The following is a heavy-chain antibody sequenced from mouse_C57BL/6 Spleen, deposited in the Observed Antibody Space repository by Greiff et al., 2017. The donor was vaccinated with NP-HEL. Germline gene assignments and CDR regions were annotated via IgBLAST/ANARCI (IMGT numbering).Heavy chain of an antibody. Sequence: EVQLQESGPGLVKPSQSLSLTCSVTGYSITSGYYWNWIRQFPGNKLEWMGYISYDGSNNYNPSLKNRISITRDTSKNQFFLKLNSVTTEDTATYYCARELYYYGSRGYYAMDYWGQGTSVTVSS. D-gene: IGHD1-1*01. V-gene: IGHV3-6*01. CDR1: GYSITSGYY. CDR3: ARELYYYGSRGYYAMDY. CDR2: ISYDGSN. J-gene: IGHJ4*01.